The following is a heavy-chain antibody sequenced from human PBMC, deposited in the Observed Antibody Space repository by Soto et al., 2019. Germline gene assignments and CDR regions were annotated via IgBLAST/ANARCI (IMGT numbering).Heavy chain of an antibody. V-gene: IGHV1-2*02. CDR2: INPNSGGT. D-gene: IGHD3-3*01. Sequence: QVQLVQSGAEVKKPGASVKVSCEASGYTFTGYYMHWVRQAPGQGLEWMGWINPNSGGTNYAQKFQGRVTMTRDTSISTAYMELSRLRSDDTAVYYCAREREYDFWSGYYSYYGMDVWGQGTTVTVSS. J-gene: IGHJ6*02. CDR3: AREREYDFWSGYYSYYGMDV. CDR1: GYTFTGYY.